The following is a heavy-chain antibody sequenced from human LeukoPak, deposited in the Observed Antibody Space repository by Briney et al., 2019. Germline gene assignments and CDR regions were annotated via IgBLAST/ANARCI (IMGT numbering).Heavy chain of an antibody. D-gene: IGHD2-2*01. V-gene: IGHV3-15*01. Sequence: GGSLRLSCAASGFTFSNAWMSWVRQAPGKGREWVGRIKSKMEGGTKDYAAPVKGRFTISRDDSKNTLYLQMNSLKTEDTAVYYCTSSIVVVPAAIWAYYYYYGMDVWGQGTTVTVSS. J-gene: IGHJ6*02. CDR1: GFTFSNAW. CDR2: IKSKMEGGTK. CDR3: TSSIVVVPAAIWAYYYYYGMDV.